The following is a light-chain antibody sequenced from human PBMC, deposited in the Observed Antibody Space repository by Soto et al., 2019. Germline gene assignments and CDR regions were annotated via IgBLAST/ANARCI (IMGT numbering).Light chain of an antibody. CDR2: AAS. CDR1: QSISVY. V-gene: IGKV1-39*01. Sequence: DIQMTQSPSSLSASVGDRVTMTCRASQSISVYLNWYQQKPGKAPKLLIYAASSLQRGVPSKFSGGGSGTDFTLTFSSPQPEDSATYYCQQSYSTPLTFGGGTKVEI. J-gene: IGKJ4*01. CDR3: QQSYSTPLT.